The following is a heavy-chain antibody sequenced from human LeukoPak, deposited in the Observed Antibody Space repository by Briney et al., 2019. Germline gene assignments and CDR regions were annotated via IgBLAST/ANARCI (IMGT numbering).Heavy chain of an antibody. CDR1: GFTFSSYS. J-gene: IGHJ3*02. V-gene: IGHV3-48*01. D-gene: IGHD4-11*01. CDR3: ARDRSSNCARDAFDI. CDR2: ISSSSSII. Sequence: GGSLRLSWAASGFTFSSYSMNWVRQAPGKGLEGVSYISSSSSIIYNADSVEGRFTISRDNAKNSLYLQMYSLRAEDTAVYYCARDRSSNCARDAFDIWGQGTMVTVSS.